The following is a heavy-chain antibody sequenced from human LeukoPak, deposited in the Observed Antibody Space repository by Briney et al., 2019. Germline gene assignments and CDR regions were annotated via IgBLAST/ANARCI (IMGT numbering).Heavy chain of an antibody. Sequence: ASVKVSCKASGYTFTGYYMHWVRQAPGQGLAWMGWVNPNSGGTNYAQKFQGRVTMTRDTSISTAYMELSRLRSDDTTVYYCARCAHYYGSGSVDYWGQGTLVTVSS. CDR1: GYTFTGYY. D-gene: IGHD3-10*01. J-gene: IGHJ4*02. V-gene: IGHV1-2*02. CDR3: ARCAHYYGSGSVDY. CDR2: VNPNSGGT.